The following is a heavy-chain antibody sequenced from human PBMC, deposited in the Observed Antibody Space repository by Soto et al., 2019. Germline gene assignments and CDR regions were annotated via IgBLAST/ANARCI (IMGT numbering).Heavy chain of an antibody. J-gene: IGHJ6*02. CDR1: GYTFTIYD. V-gene: IGHV1-8*01. CDR3: AWKGGGQQLGHFYYYYGMDI. Sequence: ASVKVSCQASGYTFTIYDIHWVRQATGQGLEWMGWMNPNSGNSGSAQKFQGRLTMTSNTSISTAYMELSSLISDDTAAYYCAWKGGGQQLGHFYYYYGMDIWGQGTTVTVSS. CDR2: MNPNSGNS. D-gene: IGHD6-13*01.